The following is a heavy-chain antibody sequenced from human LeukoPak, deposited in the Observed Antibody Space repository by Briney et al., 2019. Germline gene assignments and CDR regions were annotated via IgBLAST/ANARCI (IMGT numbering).Heavy chain of an antibody. V-gene: IGHV4-34*01. J-gene: IGHJ4*02. CDR2: INHSGST. CDR3: ARGRRDGYSPIDY. D-gene: IGHD5-24*01. CDR1: GGSFSGYY. Sequence: PSETLSLTCAVYGGSFSGYYWSWIRQPPGNGLEWIGEINHSGSTNYNPSLKSRVTISVDTSKNQFSLKLSSVTAADTAVYYCARGRRDGYSPIDYWGQGTLVTVSS.